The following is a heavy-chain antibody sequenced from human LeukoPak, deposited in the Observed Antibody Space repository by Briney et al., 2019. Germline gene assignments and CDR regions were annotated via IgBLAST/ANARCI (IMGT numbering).Heavy chain of an antibody. Sequence: QTGVSLRLSCAASGFTFSSYSMNWVRQAPGKGLEWVSYISSSGSTLHYADSVKGRFTISRDSAKSSLYLQLNSLRDEDTAVYYCAREYSSSSGKALDYWGQGTLVTVSS. CDR2: ISSSGSTL. V-gene: IGHV3-48*02. CDR3: AREYSSSSGKALDY. D-gene: IGHD6-6*01. CDR1: GFTFSSYS. J-gene: IGHJ4*02.